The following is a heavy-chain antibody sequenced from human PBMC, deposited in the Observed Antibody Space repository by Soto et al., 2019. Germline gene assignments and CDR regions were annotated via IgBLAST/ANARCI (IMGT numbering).Heavy chain of an antibody. J-gene: IGHJ3*01. V-gene: IGHV3-48*01. CDR1: SYA. CDR3: ARDQLYYNDISGRPLNAFDV. Sequence: SYAMSWVRQAPGKGLEWVSYIGLGSSTKYYADSVEGRFTISRDNAKNSLYLQMNSLRAEDTAVYYCARDQLYYNDISGRPLNAFDVWGQGTMVTVSS. D-gene: IGHD3-22*01. CDR2: IGLGSSTK.